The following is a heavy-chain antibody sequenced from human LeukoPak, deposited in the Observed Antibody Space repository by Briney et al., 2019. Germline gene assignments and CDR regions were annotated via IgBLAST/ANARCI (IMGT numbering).Heavy chain of an antibody. J-gene: IGHJ6*02. CDR1: VFTFSHYA. V-gene: IGHV3-30*04. CDR3: AREARKWSSSPLFNHGMDV. D-gene: IGHD2-15*01. CDR2: ISDDVAST. Sequence: GRSLRLSCAASVFTFSHYAMHWVRQAPGKGPEWVSLISDDVASTYYGDSVKGRFTTSRDNSKNTLSLQMNSLRAEDTAVYYCAREARKWSSSPLFNHGMDVWGQGTTVTVSS.